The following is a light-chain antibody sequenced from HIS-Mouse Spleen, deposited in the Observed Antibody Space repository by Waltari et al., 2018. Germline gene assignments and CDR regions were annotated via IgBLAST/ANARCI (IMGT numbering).Light chain of an antibody. J-gene: IGKJ4*01. CDR3: QQYYSTPT. V-gene: IGKV4-1*01. Sequence: IVMILSPDSLPESLGERGTSNAKVSQSVLYSSNNKNYLAWYQQKPGQPPKLLIYWASTRESGVPDRFSGSGSGTDFTLTISSLQAEDVAVYYCQQYYSTPTFGGGTKVEIK. CDR2: WAS. CDR1: QSVLYSSNNKNY.